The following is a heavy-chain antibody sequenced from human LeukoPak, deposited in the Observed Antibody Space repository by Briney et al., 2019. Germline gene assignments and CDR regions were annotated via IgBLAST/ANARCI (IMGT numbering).Heavy chain of an antibody. CDR3: ARDLHVLRYFDWLGDYYYYMDV. Sequence: SETLSLTCAVYGGSFSGYYWSWIRQPPGKGLEWIGEISHSGSTNYNPSLKSRVTISVDTSKNQFSLKLSSVTAADTAVYYCARDLHVLRYFDWLGDYYYYMDVWGKGTTVTVSS. CDR2: ISHSGST. D-gene: IGHD3-9*01. V-gene: IGHV4-34*01. J-gene: IGHJ6*03. CDR1: GGSFSGYY.